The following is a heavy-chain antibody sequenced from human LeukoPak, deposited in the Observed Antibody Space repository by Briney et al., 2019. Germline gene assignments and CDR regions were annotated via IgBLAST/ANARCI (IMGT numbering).Heavy chain of an antibody. CDR2: IKQDGSEK. CDR1: TFTFSDYW. D-gene: IGHD5-18*01. Sequence: GGALRLSCAASTFTFSDYWMSWVRPAPGKGLEGVANIKQDGSEKYYVASVKGRFTISRDNAKNSLYLQMNSLRAEDTAVYYCARDRHTAMVYYYYYMDVWGTGTTVTVSS. J-gene: IGHJ6*03. CDR3: ARDRHTAMVYYYYYMDV. V-gene: IGHV3-7*01.